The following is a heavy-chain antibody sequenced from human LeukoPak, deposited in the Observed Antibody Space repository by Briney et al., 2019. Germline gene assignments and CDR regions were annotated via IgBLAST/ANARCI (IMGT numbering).Heavy chain of an antibody. CDR2: VSTSGGYI. J-gene: IGHJ4*02. CDR1: GFTFSSYS. Sequence: GGSLRLSCAASGFTFSSYSMNWVRQAPGKGLEWVSSVSTSGGYIYYADSVKGRFTISRDNAKNSLYLQMNSLRAEDTAVYYCARGGPYSGSYLYYFDYWGQGTLVTVSS. D-gene: IGHD1-26*01. V-gene: IGHV3-21*01. CDR3: ARGGPYSGSYLYYFDY.